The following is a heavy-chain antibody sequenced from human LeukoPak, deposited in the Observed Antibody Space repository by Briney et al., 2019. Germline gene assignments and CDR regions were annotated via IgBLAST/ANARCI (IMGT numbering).Heavy chain of an antibody. D-gene: IGHD3-22*01. V-gene: IGHV3-23*01. CDR2: ISGTGGSI. CDR1: GCSCSNCA. Sequence: VGSLRLSGAASGCSCSNCAMTWVRQAPGMGLECVAGISGTGGSIYYADDVNRPFTISRDNSKNMLYLQLTSLRDEDTAVYYCGTWVPVGDYYDSGGIDSWARGTLVTASS. CDR3: GTWVPVGDYYDSGGIDS. J-gene: IGHJ5*01.